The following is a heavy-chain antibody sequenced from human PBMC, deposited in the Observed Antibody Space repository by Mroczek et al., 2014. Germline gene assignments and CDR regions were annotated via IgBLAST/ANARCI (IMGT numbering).Heavy chain of an antibody. V-gene: IGHV3-11*01. CDR1: GFTFSDYY. CDR3: ARDRNIVVVPAATYGMDV. CDR2: ISSSGSTI. D-gene: IGHD2-2*01. Sequence: QVQLVQSGGGLVKPGGSLRLSCAASGFTFSDYYMSWIRQAPGKGLEWVSYISSSGSTIYYADSVKGRFTISRDNAKNSLYLQMNSLRAEDTAVYYCARDRNIVVVPAATYGMDVWGQGTTVTVSS. J-gene: IGHJ6*02.